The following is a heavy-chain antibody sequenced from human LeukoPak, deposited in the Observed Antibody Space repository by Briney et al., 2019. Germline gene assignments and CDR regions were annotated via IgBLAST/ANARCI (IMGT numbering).Heavy chain of an antibody. J-gene: IGHJ6*02. CDR2: INPNSGGT. CDR3: ARGVAVTTILYYYYYGMDV. V-gene: IGHV1-2*02. Sequence: ASVKVSCKASGYTFTGYYMHWVRQAPGQGLEWIGWINPNSGGTNYAQKFQGRVTMTRDTSISTAYMELSRLRSDDTAVYYCARGVAVTTILYYYYYGMDVWGQGTTVTVSS. D-gene: IGHD4-17*01. CDR1: GYTFTGYY.